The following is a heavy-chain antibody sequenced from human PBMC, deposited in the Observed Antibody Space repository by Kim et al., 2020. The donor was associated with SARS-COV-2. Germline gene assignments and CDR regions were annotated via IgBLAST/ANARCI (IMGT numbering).Heavy chain of an antibody. J-gene: IGHJ4*02. Sequence: SETLSLTCAVSGGSFSGYFWSWIRQSPGKGMEWIGKINHSGSINYNPSLKSRVTISVDTSKNQFSLNLNSVTAADTAVYYCARGRGRVTMVRGVQWRFDQWGEGNLVSVSS. CDR2: INHSGSI. V-gene: IGHV4-34*01. D-gene: IGHD3-10*01. CDR3: ARGRGRVTMVRGVQWRFDQ. CDR1: GGSFSGYF.